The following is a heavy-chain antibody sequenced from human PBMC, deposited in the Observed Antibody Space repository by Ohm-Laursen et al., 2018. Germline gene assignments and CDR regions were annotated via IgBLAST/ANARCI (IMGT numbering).Heavy chain of an antibody. D-gene: IGHD2-21*02. V-gene: IGHV3-11*01. CDR2: ISNSGSTI. CDR3: ASFLLPYYYYTIGV. J-gene: IGHJ6*02. CDR1: GFTFNHFG. Sequence: SLRLSCAASGFTFNHFGMNWVRQAPGKGLEWVSYISNSGSTIYYADSVKGRFSISRDNAKNSLYLQMNSLRVEDTALYYCASFLLPYYYYTIGVWGQGTTVTVSS.